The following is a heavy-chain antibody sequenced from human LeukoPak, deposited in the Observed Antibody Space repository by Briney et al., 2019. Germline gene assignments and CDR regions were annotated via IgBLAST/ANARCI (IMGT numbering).Heavy chain of an antibody. V-gene: IGHV4-59*01. Sequence: SETLSLTCTVYGGSISSYYWSWIRQPPGKGLEWIGYIYYSGSTNYNPSLKSRVTISVDTSKNQFSLKLSSVTAADTAVYYCARSQHCSSTSCYINWFDPWGQGTLVTVSS. CDR1: GGSISSYY. CDR2: IYYSGST. D-gene: IGHD2-2*02. CDR3: ARSQHCSSTSCYINWFDP. J-gene: IGHJ5*02.